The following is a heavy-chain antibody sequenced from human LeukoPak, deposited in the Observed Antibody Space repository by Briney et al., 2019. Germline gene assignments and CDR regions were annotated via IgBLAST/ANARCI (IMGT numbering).Heavy chain of an antibody. CDR3: AREASGRYYYYYMDV. CDR1: GFTFSDYY. CDR2: INWNGGST. V-gene: IGHV3-20*04. Sequence: GGSLRLSCAASGFTFSDYYMSWVRQAPGKGLELVSGINWNGGSTGYADSVKGRFTISRDNAKNSLYLQMNSLRAEDTALYYCAREASGRYYYYYMDVWGKGTTVTVSS. J-gene: IGHJ6*03. D-gene: IGHD1-26*01.